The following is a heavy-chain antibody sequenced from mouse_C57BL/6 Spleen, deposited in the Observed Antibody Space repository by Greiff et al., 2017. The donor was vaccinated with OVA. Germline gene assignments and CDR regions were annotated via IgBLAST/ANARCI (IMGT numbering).Heavy chain of an antibody. D-gene: IGHD4-1*01. J-gene: IGHJ2*01. CDR3: ARMGLGRGFDY. CDR2: ISSGSSTI. Sequence: EVKVVESGGGLVKPGGSLKLSCAASGFTFSDYGMHWVRQAPEKGLEWVAYISSGSSTIYYVDTVKGRFTISRDNAKNTLFLQMTSLRSEDTAMYYCARMGLGRGFDYWGQGTTLTVSS. CDR1: GFTFSDYG. V-gene: IGHV5-17*01.